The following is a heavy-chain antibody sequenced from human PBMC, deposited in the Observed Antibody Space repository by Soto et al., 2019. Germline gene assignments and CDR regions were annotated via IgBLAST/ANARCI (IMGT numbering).Heavy chain of an antibody. Sequence: GGSLRLSCVASRFAFSSFGLHSVRQAPGKGLEGVALISHDGSKKKFVDSVKGRFTIARDDSGNTLYLQMNSLRADDTAVYFCAKDWDDANYDYGTDVWGQGTTVTVSS. CDR2: ISHDGSKK. J-gene: IGHJ6*02. CDR1: RFAFSSFG. CDR3: AKDWDDANYDYGTDV. V-gene: IGHV3-33*05. D-gene: IGHD1-1*01.